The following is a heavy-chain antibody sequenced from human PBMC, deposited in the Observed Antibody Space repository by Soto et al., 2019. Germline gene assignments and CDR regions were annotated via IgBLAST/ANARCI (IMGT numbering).Heavy chain of an antibody. CDR1: GFTFDDYA. D-gene: IGHD6-13*01. CDR2: ISWNSGSI. J-gene: IGHJ4*02. V-gene: IGHV3-9*01. Sequence: GGSLRLSCAASGFTFDDYAMHWVRQAPGKGLEWVSGISWNSGSIGYADSVKGRFTISRDNAKNSLYLQMNSLRAEDTALYYCAKDIAAAAVTPLYYFDYWGQGTLVTVSS. CDR3: AKDIAAAAVTPLYYFDY.